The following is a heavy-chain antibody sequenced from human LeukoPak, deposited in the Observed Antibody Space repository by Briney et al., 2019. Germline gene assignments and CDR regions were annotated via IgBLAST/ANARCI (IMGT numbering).Heavy chain of an antibody. D-gene: IGHD3-10*02. CDR2: ISGSSSYI. CDR3: AELGITMIGGV. CDR1: GFTFSSYS. Sequence: PGGSLRLSYAASGFTFSSYSMNWVRQAPGKGLEWVSSISGSSSYIYYADSVKGRFTISRDNAKNSLYLQMNSLRAEDTAVYYCAELGITMIGGVWGKGTTVTISS. V-gene: IGHV3-21*01. J-gene: IGHJ6*04.